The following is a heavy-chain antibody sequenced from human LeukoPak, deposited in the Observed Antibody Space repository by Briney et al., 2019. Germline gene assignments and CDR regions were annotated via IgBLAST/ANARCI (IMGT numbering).Heavy chain of an antibody. CDR2: IYYSGST. V-gene: IGHV4-38-2*01. J-gene: IGHJ4*02. Sequence: GSLRLSCAASGFTFNDYYMSWIRQPPGKGLEWIGSIYYSGSTYYNPSLKSRVTISVDTSKNQFSLKLSSVTAADTAVYYCARVGPLGYFDYWGQGTLVTVSS. D-gene: IGHD3-16*01. CDR1: GFTFNDYY. CDR3: ARVGPLGYFDY.